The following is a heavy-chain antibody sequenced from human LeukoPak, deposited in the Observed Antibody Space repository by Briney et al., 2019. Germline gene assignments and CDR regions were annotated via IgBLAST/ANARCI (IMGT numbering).Heavy chain of an antibody. Sequence: GGSLRLSCAASGFTFSSYAMSWVRQAPGKGLEWVSAISGSGGSTYYADSVKGRFTISRDNSKNTLYLQMNSLRPEDTAIYYCAREGFTSTWLYYYYYMDVWGKGTTVTVSS. CDR1: GFTFSSYA. CDR3: AREGFTSTWLYYYYYMDV. J-gene: IGHJ6*03. V-gene: IGHV3-23*01. D-gene: IGHD6-13*01. CDR2: ISGSGGST.